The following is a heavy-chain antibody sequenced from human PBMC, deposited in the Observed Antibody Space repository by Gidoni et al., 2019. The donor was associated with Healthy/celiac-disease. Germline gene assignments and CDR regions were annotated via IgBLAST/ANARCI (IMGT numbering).Heavy chain of an antibody. J-gene: IGHJ6*02. D-gene: IGHD4-17*01. Sequence: QVQLVQSGAEVKKPGASVKVSCKASGYTFTSYGISWVRQAPGQGLEWMGWISAYNGNTNYAQKLQGRVTMTTDTSTSTAYMELRSLRSDDTAVYYCARDRHGDPYYYYYGMDVWGQGTTVTVSS. CDR2: ISAYNGNT. CDR1: GYTFTSYG. CDR3: ARDRHGDPYYYYYGMDV. V-gene: IGHV1-18*01.